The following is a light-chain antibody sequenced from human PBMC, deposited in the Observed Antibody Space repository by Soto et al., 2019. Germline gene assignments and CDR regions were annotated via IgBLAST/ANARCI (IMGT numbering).Light chain of an antibody. CDR3: QSYESSLGGWV. CDR2: GHS. CDR1: SSNIGAGYN. V-gene: IGLV1-40*01. Sequence: QSLLTQPPSVSGTPGQRVTISCTGSSSNIGAGYNVHWYQQLPGTAPRLLIYGHSNRPSGVPDRFSGSKSGTSASLAITGLRGGVGADYYCQSYESSLGGWVFGGGTKRTV. J-gene: IGLJ3*02.